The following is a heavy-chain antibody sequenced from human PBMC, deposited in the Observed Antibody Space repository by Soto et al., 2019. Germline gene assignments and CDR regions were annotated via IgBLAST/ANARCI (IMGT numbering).Heavy chain of an antibody. CDR1: GYTFTSYG. Sequence: QVQLVQSGAEVKKPGASVKVSCKASGYTFTSYGISWVRQAPGQGLEWMGWISAYNGNTNSAQKLHGRVTMTTDTSTSTAYMELRSLRSDDTAVYYCARAEDIVVVPAAMESISPTPNWFDTWGQGTMVTVAS. V-gene: IGHV1-18*01. J-gene: IGHJ5*02. CDR3: ARAEDIVVVPAAMESISPTPNWFDT. D-gene: IGHD2-2*01. CDR2: ISAYNGNT.